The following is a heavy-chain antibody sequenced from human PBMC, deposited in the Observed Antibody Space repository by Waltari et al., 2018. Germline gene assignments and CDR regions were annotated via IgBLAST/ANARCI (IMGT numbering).Heavy chain of an antibody. CDR3: AKVGKPGTYYYYGMDV. D-gene: IGHD6-13*01. Sequence: GGGLVQPGGSLRLSCAASGFTFSSYAMSWVRQAPGKGLEWVSAISGSGGSTYYADSVKGRFTISRDNSKNTLYLQMNSPRAEDTAVYYCAKVGKPGTYYYYGMDVWGQGTTVTVSS. J-gene: IGHJ6*02. CDR2: ISGSGGST. V-gene: IGHV3-23*01. CDR1: GFTFSSYA.